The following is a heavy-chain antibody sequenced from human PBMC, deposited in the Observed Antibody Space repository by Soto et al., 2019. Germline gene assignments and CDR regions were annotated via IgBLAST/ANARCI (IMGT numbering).Heavy chain of an antibody. CDR1: GYTFTSYG. V-gene: IGHV1-18*04. CDR3: ASWGGDCYACDY. J-gene: IGHJ4*02. D-gene: IGHD2-21*02. CDR2: ISAYNGNT. Sequence: ASVKVSFTASGYTFTSYGISWVRQAPGQGLEWMGWISAYNGNTNYAQKLQGRVTMTTDTSTSTAYMELRSLRSDDTAVYYCASWGGDCYACDYWGQGTRVTVSS.